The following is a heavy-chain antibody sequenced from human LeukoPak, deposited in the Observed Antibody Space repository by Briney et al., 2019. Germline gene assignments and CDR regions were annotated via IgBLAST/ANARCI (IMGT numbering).Heavy chain of an antibody. CDR2: IGNSDGST. CDR3: AKATGYLL. D-gene: IGHD1-14*01. Sequence: GGSLRLSCAASGFTFSNYAMSWLRQAPGKGLEWVSTIGNSDGSTYYADSVKGRFTIARDDPENTLFLQMNSLRAEDTAVYYCAKATGYLLWGQGTLVTVSS. V-gene: IGHV3-23*01. CDR1: GFTFSNYA. J-gene: IGHJ4*02.